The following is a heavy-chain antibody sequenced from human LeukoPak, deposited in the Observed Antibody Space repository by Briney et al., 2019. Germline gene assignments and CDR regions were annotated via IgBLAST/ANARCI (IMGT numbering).Heavy chain of an antibody. CDR3: ARAFKKVVVIHDAFDI. Sequence: ASVKVSCKASGYIFTDYYMHWVRQAPGQGLEWIGWINPNRGGTKYAQKFQGRVTMTRDTSSSTAYMELSRRRSDDTALYYCARAFKKVVVIHDAFDIWGQGTMVTVSS. D-gene: IGHD3-22*01. J-gene: IGHJ3*02. V-gene: IGHV1-2*02. CDR1: GYIFTDYY. CDR2: INPNRGGT.